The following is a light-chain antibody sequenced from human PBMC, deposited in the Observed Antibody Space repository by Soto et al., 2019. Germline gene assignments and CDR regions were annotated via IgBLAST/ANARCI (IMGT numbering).Light chain of an antibody. CDR1: QSLRHANGYNY. CDR3: MQALQTPLYS. V-gene: IGKV2-28*01. CDR2: LGS. Sequence: DIVMTQSPLSLPVTPGEPASISCRSSQSLRHANGYNYLDWYLQKPGQSPQLLIYLGSNRASGVPDRFSGSGSGTDFTLEISRVEAEDVGLYYCMQALQTPLYSFGQGAKLESK. J-gene: IGKJ2*01.